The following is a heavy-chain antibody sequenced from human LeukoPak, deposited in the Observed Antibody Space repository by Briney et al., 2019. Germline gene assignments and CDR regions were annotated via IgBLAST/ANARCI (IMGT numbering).Heavy chain of an antibody. V-gene: IGHV1-18*01. J-gene: IGHJ6*02. D-gene: IGHD2-15*01. CDR2: ISAYNGST. Sequence: ASVTVSCKASGYTFTSYGISWVRQAPGQGLEWMGWISAYNGSTNYAQKLQGRVTMTTDTSTSTAYMELRSLRSDDTAVYYCARSVYCSGGSCYGHYYYYGMDVWGQGTTVTVSS. CDR3: ARSVYCSGGSCYGHYYYYGMDV. CDR1: GYTFTSYG.